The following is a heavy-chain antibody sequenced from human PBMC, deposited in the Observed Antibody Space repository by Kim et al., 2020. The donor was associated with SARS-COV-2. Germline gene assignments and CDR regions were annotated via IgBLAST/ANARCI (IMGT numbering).Heavy chain of an antibody. V-gene: IGHV3-53*01. CDR3: ARDLPLAMATICDAFDI. CDR1: GFTVSSNY. CDR2: IYSGGST. J-gene: IGHJ3*02. D-gene: IGHD1-26*01. Sequence: GGSLRLSCAASGFTVSSNYMSWVRQAPGKGLDWVSVIYSGGSTYYADSVKGRFTISIDNSTNTLYLHMNSLRAEDTAVYYCARDLPLAMATICDAFDISG.